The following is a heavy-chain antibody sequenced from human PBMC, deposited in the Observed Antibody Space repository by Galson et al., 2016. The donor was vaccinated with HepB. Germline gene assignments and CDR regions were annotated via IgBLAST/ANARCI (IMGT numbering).Heavy chain of an antibody. CDR2: IYYTEST. CDR1: GASISGTEYY. J-gene: IGHJ6*03. D-gene: IGHD6-19*01. V-gene: IGHV4-39*01. Sequence: SETLSLTCSVSGASISGTEYYWGWIRQPPGRGLEWIGSIYYTESTYYNPSLESRVTISMDTSKNQFSLRLNSVTAADTGVYYCATGIVVAGKYYYYYMDVWGKGTTVTVSS. CDR3: ATGIVVAGKYYYYYMDV.